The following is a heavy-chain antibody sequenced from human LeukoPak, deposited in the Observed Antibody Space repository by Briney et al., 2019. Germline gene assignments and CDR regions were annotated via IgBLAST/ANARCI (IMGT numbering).Heavy chain of an antibody. Sequence: GGSLRLSCAASGFTFNTYAMTWVRQAPGKGLEWVSAISSGGGSTYYAEPVKGRFTISRDNSKNMLYLQVNSLRAEDTAVYYCAKAPVTIYYYYYGMDVWGQGTTVTVSS. CDR3: AKAPVTIYYYYYGMDV. J-gene: IGHJ6*02. CDR1: GFTFNTYA. V-gene: IGHV3-23*01. CDR2: ISSGGGST. D-gene: IGHD2-21*02.